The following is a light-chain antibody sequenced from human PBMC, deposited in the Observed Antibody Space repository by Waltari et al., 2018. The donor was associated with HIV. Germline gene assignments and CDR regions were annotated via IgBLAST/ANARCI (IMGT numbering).Light chain of an antibody. Sequence: QSVLTQPPSVSAAPGQTVTISCSGSSSNIGNNFVSWYQQLPGTAPKPLIYDNNKRTSGIPDRFSGSKYGTSATLGITGLQTGDEADYYCGTWDSSLSVWVFGGGTNLTVL. CDR2: DNN. J-gene: IGLJ3*02. CDR3: GTWDSSLSVWV. CDR1: SSNIGNNF. V-gene: IGLV1-51*01.